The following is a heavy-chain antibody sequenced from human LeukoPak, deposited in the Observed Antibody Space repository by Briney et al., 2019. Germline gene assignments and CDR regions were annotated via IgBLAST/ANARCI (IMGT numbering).Heavy chain of an antibody. J-gene: IGHJ5*02. CDR3: TTDLTSNFVVVFGWFDP. D-gene: IGHD2-15*01. CDR2: IWYDGSNK. CDR1: GFAFSTYA. V-gene: IGHV3-33*01. Sequence: GGSLRLSCAASGFAFSTYAMYWVRQAPGKGLEWVTVIWYDGSNKYYADSVKGRFTISRDNSKNTLYLQMNSLRAEDTAVYYCTTDLTSNFVVVFGWFDPWGQGTLVTVSS.